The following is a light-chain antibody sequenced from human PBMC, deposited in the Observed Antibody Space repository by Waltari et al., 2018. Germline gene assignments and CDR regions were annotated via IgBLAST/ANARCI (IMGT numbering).Light chain of an antibody. J-gene: IGKJ1*01. Sequence: DILLTQSPGTLSLSPGERAPISCRTSQTVDNTYLAWYQQKLGQAPRLLISGISIRATGIPDRFRGSGSGTDFTHTISRLEPEDFAVYFCQQYTHSPWTFGQGTRVEVK. CDR1: QTVDNTY. CDR2: GIS. V-gene: IGKV3-20*01. CDR3: QQYTHSPWT.